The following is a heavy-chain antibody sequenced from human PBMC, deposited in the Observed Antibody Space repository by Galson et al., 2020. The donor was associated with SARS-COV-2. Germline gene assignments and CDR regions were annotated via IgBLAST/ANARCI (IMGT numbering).Heavy chain of an antibody. Sequence: TGGSLRLSCAASGFTFSNAWMSWVRQAPGKGLEWVGRLKSKSDGETTDYAAPVKGRFTISRDDSKNTLCLQMSSLKTEDTAVYYCTPIRGSTWHGLEYWGQGTLVTVSS. CDR2: LKSKSDGETT. CDR1: GFTFSNAW. V-gene: IGHV3-15*01. J-gene: IGHJ4*02. CDR3: TPIRGSTWHGLEY. D-gene: IGHD6-13*01.